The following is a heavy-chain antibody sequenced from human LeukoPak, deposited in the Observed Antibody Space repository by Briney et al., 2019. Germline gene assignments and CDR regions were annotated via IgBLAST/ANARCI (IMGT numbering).Heavy chain of an antibody. CDR1: GGSFSGYY. CDR3: TRRHISSSGVGDD. V-gene: IGHV4-34*01. J-gene: IGHJ4*02. CDR2: INHSGST. D-gene: IGHD6-6*01. Sequence: NPSETLSLTCAVYGGSFSGYYWSWIRQPPGKGLEWIGEINHSGSTYYNPSLKSRVTISVDTSKNQFSLKLSSVTAADTAVYYCTRRHISSSGVGDDWGQGTLVTVSS.